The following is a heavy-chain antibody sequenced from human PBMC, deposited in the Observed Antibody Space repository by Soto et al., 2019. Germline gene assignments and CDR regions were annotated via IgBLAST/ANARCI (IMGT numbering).Heavy chain of an antibody. Sequence: EVQLLESGGGLVQPGGSLRLSCAASGFTFSSYAMSWVRQAPGKGLEWVSGISGSGDSTYYADSVKGRFTISRDNSKNTLYGQMNVRIVDDTAVYYCAKGVPGIAVAGTGYVQHWGQGTLVTVSS. CDR3: AKGVPGIAVAGTGYVQH. D-gene: IGHD6-19*01. CDR2: ISGSGDST. J-gene: IGHJ1*01. CDR1: GFTFSSYA. V-gene: IGHV3-23*01.